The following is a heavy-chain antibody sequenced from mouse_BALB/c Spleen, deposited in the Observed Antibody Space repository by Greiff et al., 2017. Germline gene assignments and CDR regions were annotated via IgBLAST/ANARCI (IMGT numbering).Heavy chain of an antibody. D-gene: IGHD2-1*01. CDR1: GYTFTSYW. CDR3: ARPSYGNYEDFDY. J-gene: IGHJ2*01. V-gene: IGHV1-87*01. Sequence: QVQLQQSGAELARPGASVKLSCKASGYTFTSYWMQWVKQRPGQGLEWIGAIYPGDGDTRYTQKFKGKATLTADKSSSTAYMQLSSLASEDSAVYYCARPSYGNYEDFDYWGQGTTLTVSS. CDR2: IYPGDGDT.